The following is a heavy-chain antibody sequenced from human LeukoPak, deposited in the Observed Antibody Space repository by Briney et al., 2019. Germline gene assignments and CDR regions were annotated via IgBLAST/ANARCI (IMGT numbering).Heavy chain of an antibody. J-gene: IGHJ4*02. D-gene: IGHD4-23*01. CDR2: IYYRGNT. CDR1: GDSVSIYY. Sequence: SETLSLTCTVSGDSVSIYYWSWIRQPPGKGLEWIGYIYYRGNTNYNPSLKSRVTMAVDTSKNQFSLELRSVTPEDSAVYYCARFKSGGWSYFDTWGQGIPVTVSS. V-gene: IGHV4-59*02. CDR3: ARFKSGGWSYFDT.